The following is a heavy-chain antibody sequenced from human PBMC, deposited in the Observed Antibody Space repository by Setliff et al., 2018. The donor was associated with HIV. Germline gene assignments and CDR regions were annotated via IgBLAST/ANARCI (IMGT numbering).Heavy chain of an antibody. Sequence: PSETLSLTCAVSGSSISSVYYWSWVRQPPGKGLEWIGSIYNTGNTYYNSSLRRRVFISRDASKEFFSLRLTSVTAADSAVYYCATGGANYAWGQGSLVTVSS. V-gene: IGHV4-38-2*01. D-gene: IGHD1-7*01. CDR2: IYNTGNT. J-gene: IGHJ5*02. CDR3: ATGGANYA. CDR1: GSSISSVYY.